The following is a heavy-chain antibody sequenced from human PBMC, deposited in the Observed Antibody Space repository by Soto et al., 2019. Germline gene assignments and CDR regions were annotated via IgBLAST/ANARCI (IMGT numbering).Heavy chain of an antibody. D-gene: IGHD1-1*01. J-gene: IGHJ5*02. CDR3: ARVTEEKLYNWFDP. CDR1: GFTFSSYA. Sequence: GGSLRLSCAASGFTFSSYAMHWVRQAPGKGLEWVAVISYDGSNKYYADSVEGRFTISRDNSKNTLYLQMNSLRAEDTAVYYCARVTEEKLYNWFDPWGQGTLVTVS. V-gene: IGHV3-30-3*01. CDR2: ISYDGSNK.